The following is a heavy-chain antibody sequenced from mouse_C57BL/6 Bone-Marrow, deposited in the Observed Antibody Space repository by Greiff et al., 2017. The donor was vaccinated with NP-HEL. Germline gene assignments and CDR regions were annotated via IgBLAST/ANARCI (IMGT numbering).Heavy chain of an antibody. CDR3: ARHVYYGSSEDYYAMDY. D-gene: IGHD1-1*01. V-gene: IGHV5-12*01. Sequence: EVMLVESGGGLVQPGGSLKLSCAASGFTFSDYYMYWVRQTPEKRLEWVAYISNGGGSTYYPDTVKGRFTISRDNAKNTLYLQMSRLKSEDTAMYYCARHVYYGSSEDYYAMDYWGQGTSVTVSS. CDR1: GFTFSDYY. CDR2: ISNGGGST. J-gene: IGHJ4*01.